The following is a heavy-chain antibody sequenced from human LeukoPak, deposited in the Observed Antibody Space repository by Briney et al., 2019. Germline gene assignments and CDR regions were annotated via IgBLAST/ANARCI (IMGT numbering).Heavy chain of an antibody. V-gene: IGHV3-21*01. CDR1: GFTFSSYS. Sequence: GGSLRLSCAASGFTFSSYSMNWVRQAPGKGLEWVSSISSSSSYIYYADSVKGRFTISRDNAKNSLYLQMNSLRAEDTAVYYCARTRFDCSGGSCYGGWDYWGQGTLVTVSS. CDR3: ARTRFDCSGGSCYGGWDY. CDR2: ISSSSSYI. J-gene: IGHJ4*02. D-gene: IGHD2-15*01.